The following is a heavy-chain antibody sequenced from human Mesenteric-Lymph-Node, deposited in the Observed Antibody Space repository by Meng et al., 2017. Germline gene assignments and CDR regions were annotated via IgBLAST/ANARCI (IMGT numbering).Heavy chain of an antibody. CDR3: ARDIRGPIVVVPAATPNGDYYGMDV. J-gene: IGHJ6*02. Sequence: GGSLRLSCAASGFTFTSYDINWVRQAPGKGLEWVSYISGSGRSVYYADSVKGRFTISRDNSKNTLYLQMNSLRAEDTAVYYCARDIRGPIVVVPAATPNGDYYGMDVWGQGTTVTVSS. CDR1: GFTFTSYD. CDR2: ISGSGRSV. V-gene: IGHV3-48*01. D-gene: IGHD2-2*01.